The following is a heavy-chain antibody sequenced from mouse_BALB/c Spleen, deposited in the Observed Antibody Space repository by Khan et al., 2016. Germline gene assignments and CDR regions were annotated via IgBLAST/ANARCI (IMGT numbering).Heavy chain of an antibody. CDR2: INTNTGVP. CDR1: GYTFINYG. J-gene: IGHJ3*01. D-gene: IGHD2-4*01. V-gene: IGHV9-3*02. Sequence: QVQLQQSGPELKKPGETVKISCKASGYTFINYGMNWVKQAPGKDLKWMGWINTNTGVPRFAEEFKGRFAFSLESSDNTAYLQINNVKDENTATYFCARCDYDYGRFVYWGQRTLVTVST. CDR3: ARCDYDYGRFVY.